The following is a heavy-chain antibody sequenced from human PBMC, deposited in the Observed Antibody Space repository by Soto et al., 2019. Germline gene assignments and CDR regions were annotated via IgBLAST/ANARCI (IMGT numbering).Heavy chain of an antibody. D-gene: IGHD6-13*01. V-gene: IGHV3-7*01. J-gene: IGHJ2*01. CDR3: ARVAAGRDWYFDL. CDR2: IKQDGSEK. Sequence: EVQLVESGGGLVQPGGSLRLSCAASGFTFSSYWMSWVRQAPGKGLEWVANIKQDGSEKYYVDSVKGRFTISRDNAKNSLYLHKNSLRAEDTDVSYWARVAAGRDWYFDLWGRGTLVTVSS. CDR1: GFTFSSYW.